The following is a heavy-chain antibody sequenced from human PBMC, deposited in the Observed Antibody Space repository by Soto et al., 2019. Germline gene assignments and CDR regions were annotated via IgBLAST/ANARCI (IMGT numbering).Heavy chain of an antibody. CDR2: IYHSGII. D-gene: IGHD3-22*01. J-gene: IGHJ4*02. CDR3: ARDYDSFYDSSNLYSRRFDA. V-gene: IGHV4-38-2*02. CDR1: GYSISSGYY. Sequence: KPSETLSLTCTVSGYSISSGYYWGWIRQPPGKGLEWVGGIYHSGIIYYNPSLKSRVTISVDTSKNQFSLELTSVTAADTAVYYCARDYDSFYDSSNLYSRRFDAWGQGALVTVSS.